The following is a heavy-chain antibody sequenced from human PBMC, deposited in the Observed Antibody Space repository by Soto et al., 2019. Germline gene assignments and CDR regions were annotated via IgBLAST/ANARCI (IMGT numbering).Heavy chain of an antibody. Sequence: SETLSLTCAVYGGSFSGYYLSWIRQPPGKGLEWIGEINHSGSTNYNPSLKSRVTISVDTSKNQFSLKLSSVTAADTAVYYCARGGMTTVTEYYFDYWGQGTLVTVSS. CDR2: INHSGST. V-gene: IGHV4-34*01. D-gene: IGHD4-17*01. J-gene: IGHJ4*02. CDR3: ARGGMTTVTEYYFDY. CDR1: GGSFSGYY.